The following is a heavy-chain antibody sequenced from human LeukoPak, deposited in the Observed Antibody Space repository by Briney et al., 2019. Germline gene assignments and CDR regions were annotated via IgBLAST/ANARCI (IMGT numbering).Heavy chain of an antibody. Sequence: RAGGSLRLSCAASGFTFSSYVMSWVRQAPGKGLEWVSAISGSGGSTYYADSVKGRFTISKDNSKNTLYLQMNSLRAEDTAVYYCAKGWHSGDYWGQGTLVTVSS. CDR3: AKGWHSGDY. V-gene: IGHV3-23*01. J-gene: IGHJ4*02. D-gene: IGHD2-15*01. CDR2: ISGSGGST. CDR1: GFTFSSYV.